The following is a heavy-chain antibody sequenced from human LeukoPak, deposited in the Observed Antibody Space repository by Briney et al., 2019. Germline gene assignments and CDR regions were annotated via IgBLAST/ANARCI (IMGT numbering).Heavy chain of an antibody. V-gene: IGHV3-23*01. CDR3: AKDRSCSGSSCNVGS. D-gene: IGHD2-2*01. Sequence: PGGSLRLSCAASGFTFSSFAMSWVRQAPGKGLEWVSAISGSGGSTFYADSVKGRFTISRDNSKNTLFLQMNGLRAGDTAVYYCAKDRSCSGSSCNVGSWGQGTMVTVSS. CDR1: GFTFSSFA. J-gene: IGHJ3*01. CDR2: ISGSGGST.